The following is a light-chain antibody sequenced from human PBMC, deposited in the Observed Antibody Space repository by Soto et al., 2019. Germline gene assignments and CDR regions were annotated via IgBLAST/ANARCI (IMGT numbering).Light chain of an antibody. V-gene: IGLV2-14*01. CDR2: EVS. J-gene: IGLJ1*01. CDR1: SSDVGSYNY. Sequence: QSVLTQPASVSGSPGQSITISCTGTSSDVGSYNYVSWYQLHPGKAPKLMIYEVSNRPSGVSNRFSGSKSGDTASLTISGLQAEDEADYYCSSYTTRNTLYVFGTGTKVTVL. CDR3: SSYTTRNTLYV.